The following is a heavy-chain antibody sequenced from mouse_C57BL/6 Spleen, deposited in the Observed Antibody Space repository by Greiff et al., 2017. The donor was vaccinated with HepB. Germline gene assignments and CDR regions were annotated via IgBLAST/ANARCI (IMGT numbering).Heavy chain of an antibody. Sequence: EVMLVESEGGLVQPGSSMKLSCTASGFTFSDYYMAWVRQVPEKGLEWVANINYDGSSTYYLDSLKSRFIISRDNAKNILYLQMSSLKSEDTATYYCARYGNEDYAMDYWGQGTSVTVSS. V-gene: IGHV5-16*01. CDR1: GFTFSDYY. CDR3: ARYGNEDYAMDY. CDR2: INYDGSST. J-gene: IGHJ4*01. D-gene: IGHD2-1*01.